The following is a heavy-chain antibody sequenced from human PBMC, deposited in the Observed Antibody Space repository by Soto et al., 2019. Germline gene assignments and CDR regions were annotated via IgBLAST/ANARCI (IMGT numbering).Heavy chain of an antibody. CDR1: GFSFSSYW. CDR2: INSDRSTT. V-gene: IGHV3-74*01. J-gene: IGHJ5*02. Sequence: EVQLVESGGGLVQPGGSLRLSCAASGFSFSSYWMHWVRQVPGKGLVWVSRINSDRSTTTYADSVKGRFTISRDNAKNTLYLQMNSLRVEDTAVYYCARVLTGSYNWFDPWGQGTLVTVSS. D-gene: IGHD1-26*01. CDR3: ARVLTGSYNWFDP.